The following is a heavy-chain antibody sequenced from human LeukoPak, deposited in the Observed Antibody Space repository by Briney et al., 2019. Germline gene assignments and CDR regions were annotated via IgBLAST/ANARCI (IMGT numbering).Heavy chain of an antibody. J-gene: IGHJ5*02. D-gene: IGHD3-10*01. V-gene: IGHV4-4*02. CDR1: GGSISSSNW. Sequence: PSETLSLTCAVSGGSISSSNWWSWVRQPPGKGLEWIGEINHSGSTNYNPSLKSRVTISVDTSKNQFSLKLSSVTAADTAVYYCARQKVRGAHNWFDPWGQGTLVTVSS. CDR3: ARQKVRGAHNWFDP. CDR2: INHSGST.